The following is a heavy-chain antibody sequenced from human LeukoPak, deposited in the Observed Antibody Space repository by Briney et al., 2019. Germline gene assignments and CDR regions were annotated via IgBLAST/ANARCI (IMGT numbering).Heavy chain of an antibody. J-gene: IGHJ4*02. CDR2: IYYSGST. CDR1: GGSISSGGYY. Sequence: SETLSLTCTVSGGSISSGGYYWSWIRQHPGKGLEWIGYIYYSGSTYYNPSLKSRVTISVDTSKNQFSLKLSSVTAADTAVYYCARTEGGYAIDYWGQGTLVTVSS. V-gene: IGHV4-30-4*08. D-gene: IGHD6-25*01. CDR3: ARTEGGYAIDY.